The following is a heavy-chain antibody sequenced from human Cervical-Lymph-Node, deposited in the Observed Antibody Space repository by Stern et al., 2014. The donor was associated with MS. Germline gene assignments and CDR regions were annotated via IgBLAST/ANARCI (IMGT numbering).Heavy chain of an antibody. CDR1: GYSFTNYW. J-gene: IGHJ4*02. D-gene: IGHD3-3*01. CDR3: ARGSGRDFFDY. V-gene: IGHV5-51*01. Sequence: EVQLVESGAEVKKPGEFLQISCKGSGYSFTNYWIGWVRQMPGKGLEWMGIIYPGASEARYSPSFQGQVTISADKSISTAYLQWSSLKASDTAMYYCARGSGRDFFDYWGQGTLVTVSS. CDR2: IYPGASEA.